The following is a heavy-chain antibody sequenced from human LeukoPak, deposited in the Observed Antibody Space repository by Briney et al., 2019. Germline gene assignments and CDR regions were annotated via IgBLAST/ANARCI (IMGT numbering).Heavy chain of an antibody. CDR3: ARGTIRGRSGYYKLAGDWFDP. V-gene: IGHV4-34*01. CDR1: GGSFSGYY. J-gene: IGHJ5*02. D-gene: IGHD3-3*01. CDR2: INHSGST. Sequence: SETLSLTCAVYGGSFSGYYWSWIRQPPGKGLEWIGEINHSGSTNYNPSLKSRVTISVDTSKNQFSLKLSSVTAADTAVYYCARGTIRGRSGYYKLAGDWFDPWGQGTLVTVSS.